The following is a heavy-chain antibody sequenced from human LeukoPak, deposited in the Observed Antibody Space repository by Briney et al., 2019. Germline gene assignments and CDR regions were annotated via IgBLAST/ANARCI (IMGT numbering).Heavy chain of an antibody. CDR1: GFTFSSSA. V-gene: IGHV3-23*01. Sequence: GGSLRLSCAASGFTFSSSAMSWVRQAPGKGLEWVSTISGSGSGSSTYYADSVKGRFTISRDNSKNTLYLQMNSLRAEDAAVYFCAKAPVTSCRGAYCYPFDSWGQGTLVTVSS. CDR2: ISGSGSGSST. CDR3: AKAPVTSCRGAYCYPFDS. J-gene: IGHJ4*02. D-gene: IGHD2-21*01.